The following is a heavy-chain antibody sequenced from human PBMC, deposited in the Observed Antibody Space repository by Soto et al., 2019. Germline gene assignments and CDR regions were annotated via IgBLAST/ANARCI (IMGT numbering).Heavy chain of an antibody. J-gene: IGHJ4*02. D-gene: IGHD3-22*01. CDR1: GGTFSSYA. CDR3: ASGLSSGFVGSIDY. V-gene: IGHV1-69*01. CDR2: IIPIFGTA. Sequence: QVQLVQSGAEVKKPGSSVKVSCKASGGTFSSYAISWVRQAPGQGLEWMGGIIPIFGTANYAQKFQGRVTITADESKRTAYMELSSLRSEDTAVYYCASGLSSGFVGSIDYWGQGTLVTVSS.